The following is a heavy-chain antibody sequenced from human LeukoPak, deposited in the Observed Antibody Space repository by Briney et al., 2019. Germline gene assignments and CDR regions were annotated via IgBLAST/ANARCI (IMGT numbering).Heavy chain of an antibody. CDR3: VSSSGKPDY. J-gene: IGHJ4*02. CDR1: GFIFSTNW. D-gene: IGHD3-10*01. V-gene: IGHV3-74*01. CDR2: INSDGSGP. Sequence: PGGSLRPSCAASGFIFSTNWMHWVRQAPGKGLVWVSRINSDGSGPTYADSVKGRFTISGDSAKNTLYLQMNSLRGEDTAVYYCVSSSGKPDYWGQGTLVTVSS.